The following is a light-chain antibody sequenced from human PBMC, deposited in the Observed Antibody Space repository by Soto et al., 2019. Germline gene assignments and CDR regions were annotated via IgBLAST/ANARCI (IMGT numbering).Light chain of an antibody. V-gene: IGKV1-5*01. Sequence: DIQMTQSPSTLSASVGDRVTITCRASQSIDNWLAWYQQKPGKAPKLLIYHASSLESGVPSRFSGSASGTQFTLTISSLQPDDFETYYCQQYNSYVYTFGHGTKLEIK. CDR3: QQYNSYVYT. J-gene: IGKJ2*01. CDR2: HAS. CDR1: QSIDNW.